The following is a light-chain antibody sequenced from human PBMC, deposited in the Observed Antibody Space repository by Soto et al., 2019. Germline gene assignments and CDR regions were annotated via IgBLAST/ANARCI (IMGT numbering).Light chain of an antibody. J-gene: IGKJ2*01. CDR1: QSVSSSY. CDR3: QQYGSSPRT. Sequence: EIVLTQSPGTLSLSPGERANLSCRASQSVSSSYLAWYQQKPGQAPRLLIYGASSRATGIPDRFSGSGSGTDFPLTISRLEPEDFAVYYCQQYGSSPRTFGQGTKLEIK. V-gene: IGKV3-20*01. CDR2: GAS.